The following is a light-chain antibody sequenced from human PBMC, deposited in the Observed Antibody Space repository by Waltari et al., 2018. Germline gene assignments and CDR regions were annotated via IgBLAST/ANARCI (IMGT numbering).Light chain of an antibody. CDR2: AAS. CDR1: QSISSY. J-gene: IGKJ1*01. V-gene: IGKV1-39*01. Sequence: DIQMIQSPSSLSASVGDRVTITCRASQSISSYLNWDQQKPGKAPKLLIYAASSLQSGVPSRFSGSGSGTDFTLAISSLQPEDFATYYCQQSYSTPWTFGQGTKVEI. CDR3: QQSYSTPWT.